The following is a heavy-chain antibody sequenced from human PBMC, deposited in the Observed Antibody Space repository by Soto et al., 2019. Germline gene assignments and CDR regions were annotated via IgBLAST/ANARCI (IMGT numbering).Heavy chain of an antibody. CDR1: GDSISSGFYF. D-gene: IGHD2-2*01. V-gene: IGHV4-39*01. CDR2: IYYSGTS. Sequence: PSETLSLTCTVSGDSISSGFYFWGWVRQPPGKGLEWIGSIYYSGTSSYNPSLKSRVTMSVDTSKKQLSLRLRSVTAADTAVYYCARLHCDSPNCVPLDPWGQGTLVTVSS. J-gene: IGHJ5*02. CDR3: ARLHCDSPNCVPLDP.